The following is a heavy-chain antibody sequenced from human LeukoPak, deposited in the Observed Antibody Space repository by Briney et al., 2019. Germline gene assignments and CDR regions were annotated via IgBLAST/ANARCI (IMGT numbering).Heavy chain of an antibody. CDR3: ARAEQSRYFDY. Sequence: SETLSLTCTVSGGSISSYYWSWIRQPPGKGLERIGYIYYSGSTNYNPSLKSRVTISVDTSKNQFSLKLSSVTAADTAVYYCARAEQSRYFDYWGQGTLVTVSS. D-gene: IGHD1/OR15-1a*01. J-gene: IGHJ4*02. CDR2: IYYSGST. V-gene: IGHV4-59*01. CDR1: GGSISSYY.